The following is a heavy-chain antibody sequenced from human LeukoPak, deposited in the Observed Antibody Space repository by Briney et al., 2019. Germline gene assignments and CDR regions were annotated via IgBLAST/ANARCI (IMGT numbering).Heavy chain of an antibody. CDR3: ARHSSVGGTSGCFDS. V-gene: IGHV5-51*01. CDR2: IYPVGSKT. J-gene: IGHJ5*01. CDR1: GYNFIAYW. Sequence: GGSLKFSWKGSGYNFIAYWIGGVGQMPGKGLEWLGIIYPVGSKTRYSPSFQGQVTISADKSISTAYLQWSSLSDTDTAMYYCARHSSVGGTSGCFDSWGQGTLVTVSS. D-gene: IGHD6-19*01.